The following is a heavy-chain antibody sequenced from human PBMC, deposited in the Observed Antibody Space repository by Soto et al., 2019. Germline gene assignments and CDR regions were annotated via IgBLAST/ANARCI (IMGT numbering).Heavy chain of an antibody. D-gene: IGHD5-18*01. CDR1: GFTVSSNY. CDR3: ASAYSYGYIDY. J-gene: IGHJ4*02. CDR2: IYSGGST. Sequence: GGSLRLSCASSGFTVSSNYMSWVRQAPGKGLEWVSVIYSGGSTYYADSVKGRFTISRDNSKNTLYLQMNSLRAEDTAVYYCASAYSYGYIDYWGQGTLVTVSS. V-gene: IGHV3-53*01.